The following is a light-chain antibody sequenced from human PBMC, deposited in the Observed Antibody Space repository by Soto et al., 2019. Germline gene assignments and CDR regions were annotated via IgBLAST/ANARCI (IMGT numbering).Light chain of an antibody. CDR2: DAS. J-gene: IGKJ1*01. Sequence: EIVLTQSPATLSLSPGERATLSCRASQSVSSYLAWYQQKPGQAPRLLIYDASNRATGIPARFSGSGSGTEVTLPISSREPEDFAVDYCQQRSNWPGWTFGQGTKVEIK. CDR3: QQRSNWPGWT. V-gene: IGKV3-11*01. CDR1: QSVSSY.